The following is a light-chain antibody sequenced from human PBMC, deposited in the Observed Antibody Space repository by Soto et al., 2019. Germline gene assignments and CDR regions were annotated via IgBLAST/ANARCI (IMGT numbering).Light chain of an antibody. J-gene: IGKJ1*01. V-gene: IGKV4-1*01. CDR2: WAS. CDR1: QSVLYSSNNKNY. Sequence: DIVMTQSPDSLAVSLGERATINCKSSQSVLYSSNNKNYLAWYQQKPGQPPKLLIYWASTRESGVPDRFSGSGSGTDFTLTISSLRAEDVAVYYCQQHYSSPRTFGQGTKVEIK. CDR3: QQHYSSPRT.